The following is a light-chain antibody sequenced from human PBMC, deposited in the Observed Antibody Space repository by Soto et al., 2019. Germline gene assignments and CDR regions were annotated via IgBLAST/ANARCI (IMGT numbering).Light chain of an antibody. CDR3: QQSYSSPPT. J-gene: IGKJ1*01. V-gene: IGKV3D-7*01. CDR2: GAS. Sequence: EIVLTQSPGTLSLSPGEKATHSCRASQSLNARYLAWYQLKPGQAPRLLIYGASTRATGIPARFSGSGSGTEFTLTISSLQPEDFATYYCQQSYSSPPTFGQGTKVDIK. CDR1: QSLNARY.